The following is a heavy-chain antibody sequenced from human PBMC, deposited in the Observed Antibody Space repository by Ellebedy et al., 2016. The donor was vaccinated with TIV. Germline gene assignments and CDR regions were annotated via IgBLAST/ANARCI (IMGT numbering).Heavy chain of an antibody. V-gene: IGHV4-59*08. CDR2: IYDSETT. Sequence: MPSETLSLTCTVSGGSISGNYWTWIRQPPGKGLEWIGYIYDSETTSYSPSLKSRVTISVDTSKNQFSLKLSSVTAADTAVYYCARSTMIVVVPFDYWGQGTLVTVSS. CDR1: GGSISGNY. J-gene: IGHJ4*02. D-gene: IGHD3-22*01. CDR3: ARSTMIVVVPFDY.